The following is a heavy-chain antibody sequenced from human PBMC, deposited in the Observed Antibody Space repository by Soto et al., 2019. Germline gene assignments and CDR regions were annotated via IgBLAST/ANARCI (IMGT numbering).Heavy chain of an antibody. D-gene: IGHD3-10*01. CDR2: INHSGST. J-gene: IGHJ4*02. CDR1: GGSFSGYY. Sequence: PSETLSLTCAVYGGSFSGYYWSWIRQPPGKGLEWIGEINHSGSTNYNPSLKSRVTISVDTSKNQFSLKLSSVTAADTAVYYCARGLNMVRGVIISRYFDYWGQGTLVTVSS. CDR3: ARGLNMVRGVIISRYFDY. V-gene: IGHV4-34*01.